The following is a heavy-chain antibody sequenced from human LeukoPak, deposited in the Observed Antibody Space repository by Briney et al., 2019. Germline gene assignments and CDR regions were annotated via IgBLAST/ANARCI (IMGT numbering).Heavy chain of an antibody. CDR1: GFIFSSYW. D-gene: IGHD1-26*01. J-gene: IGHJ4*02. V-gene: IGHV3-74*01. CDR2: INSDGSST. Sequence: GGSLRLSCAASGFIFSSYWMHWVRQAPGKELVWVSRINSDGSSTSYADSVKGRFTISKDNAKNTLYLQMNSLRAEDTAVYYCARDRYSGSYSDYWGQGTLVTVSS. CDR3: ARDRYSGSYSDY.